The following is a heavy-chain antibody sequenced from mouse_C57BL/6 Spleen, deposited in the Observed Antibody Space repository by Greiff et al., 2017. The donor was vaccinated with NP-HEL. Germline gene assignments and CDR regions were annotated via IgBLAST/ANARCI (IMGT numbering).Heavy chain of an antibody. V-gene: IGHV1-50*01. Sequence: VQLQQPGAELVKPGASVKLSCKASGYTFTSYWMQWVKQRPGQGLEWIGEIDPSDSYTNYNQKFKGKATLTVDTSSRTAYMQLSSLTSEDSAVYYCAREEAYSTTFAYGGQGTLVTVSA. CDR1: GYTFTSYW. CDR3: AREEAYSTTFAY. CDR2: IDPSDSYT. D-gene: IGHD2-14*01. J-gene: IGHJ3*01.